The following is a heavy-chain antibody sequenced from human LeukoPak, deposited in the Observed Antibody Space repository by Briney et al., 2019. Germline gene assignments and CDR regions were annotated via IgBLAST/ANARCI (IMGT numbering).Heavy chain of an antibody. D-gene: IGHD1-26*01. CDR3: ARADDGSYEYYFDY. Sequence: GGSLRLSCAASGFTFSSYGMHWVRQAPGKGLEWVAVIWYDGSNKYYADSVKGRFTISRDNSKNTLYLQMNSLRAEDTAVYYCARADDGSYEYYFDYWGQGTLVTVSS. J-gene: IGHJ4*02. CDR1: GFTFSSYG. CDR2: IWYDGSNK. V-gene: IGHV3-33*01.